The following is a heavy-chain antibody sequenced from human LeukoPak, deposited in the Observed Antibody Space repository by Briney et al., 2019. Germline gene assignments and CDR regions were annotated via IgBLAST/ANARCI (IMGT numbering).Heavy chain of an antibody. J-gene: IGHJ4*02. V-gene: IGHV4-61*01. CDR3: ARDRYYYDSSGYRLVGFDY. CDR1: GGSVSSGSYY. D-gene: IGHD3-22*01. Sequence: SETLSLTCTVSGGSVSSGSYYWSWIRQPPGKGLEWIGYIYYSGSTNYNPSLKSRVTISVDTSKNQFSLKLSSVTAADTAVYYCARDRYYYDSSGYRLVGFDYWGQGTLVTVSS. CDR2: IYYSGST.